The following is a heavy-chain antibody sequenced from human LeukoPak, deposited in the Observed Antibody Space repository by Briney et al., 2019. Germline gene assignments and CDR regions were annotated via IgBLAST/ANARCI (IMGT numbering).Heavy chain of an antibody. CDR1: GFTFSSYE. V-gene: IGHV3-48*03. CDR3: ARVVDGYNRYYYYMDV. J-gene: IGHJ6*03. CDR2: ISSSSSTI. Sequence: GGSLRLSCAASGFTFSSYEMNWVRQAPGKGLEWVSYISSSSSTIYYADSVKGRFTISRDNAKNSLYLQMNSLRAEDTAVYYCARVVDGYNRYYYYMDVWGKGTTVTISS. D-gene: IGHD5-24*01.